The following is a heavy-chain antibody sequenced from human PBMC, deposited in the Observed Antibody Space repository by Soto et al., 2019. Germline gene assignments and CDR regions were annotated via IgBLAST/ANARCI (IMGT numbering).Heavy chain of an antibody. Sequence: GGSLRLACVASGLTFGSRAMSWVRQAPGEGLQWVSTITDTGGDAKYADSVRGRFVISRDNSKKTLYLQMTSLTAEDSAMYFCARGSTDSYPGSRIFDFWGRGTLVTVSS. CDR1: GLTFGSRA. CDR2: ITDTGGDA. D-gene: IGHD3-10*01. CDR3: ARGSTDSYPGSRIFDF. J-gene: IGHJ4*02. V-gene: IGHV3-23*01.